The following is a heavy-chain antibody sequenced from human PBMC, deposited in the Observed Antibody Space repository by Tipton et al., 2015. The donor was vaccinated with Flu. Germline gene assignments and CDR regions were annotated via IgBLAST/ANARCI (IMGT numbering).Heavy chain of an antibody. CDR1: GGSLSGYF. CDR2: ISHTGSA. J-gene: IGHJ4*02. D-gene: IGHD2-21*02. CDR3: ARRVTESRRAWNYIDY. Sequence: LRLSCAVYGGSLSGYFWNWIRQPPGQGPEWIGEISHTGSANYNPSLKSRVTLSADTSKNQFSLKLSSLTAADTAVYYCARRVTESRRAWNYIDYWSRGTLVTVSS. V-gene: IGHV4-34*01.